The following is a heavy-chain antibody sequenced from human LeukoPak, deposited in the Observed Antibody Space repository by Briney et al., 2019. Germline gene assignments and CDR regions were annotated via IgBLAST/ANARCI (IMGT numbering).Heavy chain of an antibody. D-gene: IGHD4-17*01. V-gene: IGHV4-4*02. CDR3: TSYGDYADRYYFDY. CDR2: INHSGST. Sequence: SGTLSLTCAVSGGSISSSNWWSWVRQPPGKGLEWIGEINHSGSTNYNPSLKSRVTISVDTSKNQFSLKLSSVTAADTAVYYCTSYGDYADRYYFDYWGQGTLVTVSS. CDR1: GGSISSSNW. J-gene: IGHJ4*02.